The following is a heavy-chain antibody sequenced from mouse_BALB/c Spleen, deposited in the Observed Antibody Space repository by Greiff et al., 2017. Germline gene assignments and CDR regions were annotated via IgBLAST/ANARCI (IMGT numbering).Heavy chain of an antibody. Sequence: QVTLKVSGPGLVAPSQSLSITCTVSGFSLSSYSVHWVRQPPGKGLEWIGMIWGGGSTAYNSALNSRLSISKDNSKSQVFLKMNSLQTDDTAMYYCASDYDVAYWGQGTLVTVSA. V-gene: IGHV2-6-4*01. CDR2: IWGGGST. CDR1: GFSLSSYS. J-gene: IGHJ3*01. D-gene: IGHD2-4*01. CDR3: ASDYDVAY.